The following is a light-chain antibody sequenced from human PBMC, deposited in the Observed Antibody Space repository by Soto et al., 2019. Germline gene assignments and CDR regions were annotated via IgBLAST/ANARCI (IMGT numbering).Light chain of an antibody. V-gene: IGLV2-11*01. CDR2: DVS. Sequence: QSALTQPRSVSGSPGQSVTISCTGTSSDVGGYVYVSWYQQHPGKAPKLMIYDVSKRPSGVPDRFSGSKSGSTASLTISGLQHEDEADYYCCSYAGRYTFVFGTGTKLTVL. J-gene: IGLJ1*01. CDR3: CSYAGRYTFV. CDR1: SSDVGGYVY.